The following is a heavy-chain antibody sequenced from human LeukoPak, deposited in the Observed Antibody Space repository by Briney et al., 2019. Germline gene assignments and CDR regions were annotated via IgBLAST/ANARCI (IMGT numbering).Heavy chain of an antibody. Sequence: GGSLRLSCAASGFTFSSYAMHWVRQAPGKGLERVAVISYDGSNKYYADSVKGRFTISRDNSKNTLYLQMNSLRAEDTAVYYCARGATRFDYWGQGTLVTVSS. V-gene: IGHV3-30-3*01. J-gene: IGHJ4*02. CDR2: ISYDGSNK. CDR3: ARGATRFDY. CDR1: GFTFSSYA. D-gene: IGHD1-1*01.